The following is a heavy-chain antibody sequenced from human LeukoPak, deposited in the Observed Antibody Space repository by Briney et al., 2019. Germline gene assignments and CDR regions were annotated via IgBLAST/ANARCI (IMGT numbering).Heavy chain of an antibody. CDR1: GYTLTELS. V-gene: IGHV1-24*01. CDR2: FDPEDGET. Sequence: ASVKVSCKVSGYTLTELSMHWVRQAPGKGLEWMGGFDPEDGETIYAQKFQGRVTITTDESTSTAYMELSSLRSEDTAVYYCARGGAIAAAGLLDYWGQGTLVTVSS. D-gene: IGHD6-13*01. CDR3: ARGGAIAAAGLLDY. J-gene: IGHJ4*02.